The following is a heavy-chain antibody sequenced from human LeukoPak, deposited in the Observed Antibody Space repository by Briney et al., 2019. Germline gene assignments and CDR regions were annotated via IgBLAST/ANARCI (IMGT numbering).Heavy chain of an antibody. J-gene: IGHJ5*02. CDR2: IYYSGST. V-gene: IGHV4-39*07. D-gene: IGHD6-13*01. Sequence: PSETLSLTCTVSGGSISSSSYYWGWIRQPPGKGLEWIGSIYYSGSTYYNPSLKSRVTISVDTSKNQFSLKLSSVTAADTAVYYCAREGYSSSFSWFDPWGQGTLVTVSS. CDR3: AREGYSSSFSWFDP. CDR1: GGSISSSSYY.